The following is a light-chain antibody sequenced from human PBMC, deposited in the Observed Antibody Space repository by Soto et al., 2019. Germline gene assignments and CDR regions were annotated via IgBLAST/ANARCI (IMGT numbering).Light chain of an antibody. J-gene: IGLJ2*01. CDR3: SSYTSSSTVV. Sequence: QSVLTQPPSASGTPGQRVTISCSGGSSNIGTNYVYWYQQHPGKAPKLMIYDVSNRPSGVSNRFSGSKSGNTASLTISGLQAEDEADYYCSSYTSSSTVVFGGGTKLTVL. CDR1: SSNIGTNY. V-gene: IGLV2-14*01. CDR2: DVS.